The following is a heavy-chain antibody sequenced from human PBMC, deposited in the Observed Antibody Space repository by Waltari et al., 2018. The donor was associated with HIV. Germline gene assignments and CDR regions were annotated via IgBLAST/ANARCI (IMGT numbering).Heavy chain of an antibody. CDR1: GFSFDDFA. J-gene: IGHJ4*02. Sequence: LEESGGALVQAGRSLRLSCSVSGFSFDDFAMSWVRQVPGKGLEWVSGIRWNGGVSGYADSVKGRFTISRDNAKKSLFLQMNNLRLEDTAFYYCARVDLLGGKKFEYWGRGTLVTVSS. V-gene: IGHV3-9*01. CDR2: IRWNGGVS. D-gene: IGHD3-3*01. CDR3: ARVDLLGGKKFEY.